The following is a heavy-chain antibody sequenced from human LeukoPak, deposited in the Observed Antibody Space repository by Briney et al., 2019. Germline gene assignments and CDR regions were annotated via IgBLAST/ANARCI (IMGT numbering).Heavy chain of an antibody. CDR1: GGSISSYY. J-gene: IGHJ4*02. D-gene: IGHD6-6*01. Sequence: PSETLSLTCTVSGGSISSYYWSWIRQPAGKGLEWIGRIYTSGSTNYNPSLKSRVTMSVDTSKNQFSLKLSSVTAADTAVYYCARGPPPTVYSSSSWGYFDYWGQGTLVTVSS. CDR2: IYTSGST. CDR3: ARGPPPTVYSSSSWGYFDY. V-gene: IGHV4-4*07.